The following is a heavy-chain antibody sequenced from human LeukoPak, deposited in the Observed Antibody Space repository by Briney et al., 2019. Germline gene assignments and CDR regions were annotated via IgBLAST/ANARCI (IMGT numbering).Heavy chain of an antibody. CDR2: ISSSSSYI. CDR1: GFTFSSYS. V-gene: IGHV3-21*01. CDR3: ARGGNYDILTGPVAFDI. J-gene: IGHJ3*02. D-gene: IGHD3-9*01. Sequence: GGSLRLSCAASGFTFSSYSMDWVRQAPGKGLEWVSSISSSSSYIYYADSVKGRFTISRDNAKNSLYLQMNSLRAEDTVVYYCARGGNYDILTGPVAFDIWGQGTMVTVSS.